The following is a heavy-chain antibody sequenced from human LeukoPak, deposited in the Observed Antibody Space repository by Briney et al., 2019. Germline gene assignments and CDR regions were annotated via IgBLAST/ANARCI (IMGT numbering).Heavy chain of an antibody. CDR1: GFTFSSTW. Sequence: PGGSLRLSCAASGFTFSSTWMHWVRQAPGRGLVWVSRINSDGSSTIYADSVKGRFTISRDKSKSTLYLQMNSLRAEDTAVYYCARDRTTVTAIVPFDYWGQGTLVTVSS. V-gene: IGHV3-74*01. CDR3: ARDRTTVTAIVPFDY. J-gene: IGHJ4*02. CDR2: INSDGSST. D-gene: IGHD4-17*01.